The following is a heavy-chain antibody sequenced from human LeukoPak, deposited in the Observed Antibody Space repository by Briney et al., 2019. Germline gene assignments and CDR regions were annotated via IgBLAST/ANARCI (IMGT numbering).Heavy chain of an antibody. Sequence: KTGRSLRLSCSASRFTFSSYTMNWVRQAPGKGLEWVSSISSSSSYIYYADSVKGRFTISRDNAKNSLYLQMNSLRAEDTAVYYCARDHTDDSSGGSFDYWGQGTLVTVSS. D-gene: IGHD3-22*01. CDR2: ISSSSSYI. CDR3: ARDHTDDSSGGSFDY. CDR1: RFTFSSYT. J-gene: IGHJ4*02. V-gene: IGHV3-21*01.